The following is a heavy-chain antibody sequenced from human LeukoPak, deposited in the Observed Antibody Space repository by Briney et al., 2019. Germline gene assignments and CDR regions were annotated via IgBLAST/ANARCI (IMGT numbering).Heavy chain of an antibody. D-gene: IGHD2-15*01. CDR2: IYYTGST. CDR3: ARDSRISSRDYQYYMDV. Sequence: SETLSLTCTVSGGSISSYYWSWIRQPPGKGLEWIGYIYYTGSTYYNTSLMSRVTISVDTSKNQFSLKLRSVTAADTAVYYCARDSRISSRDYQYYMDVWGKGTTVTVSS. J-gene: IGHJ6*03. V-gene: IGHV4-59*01. CDR1: GGSISSYY.